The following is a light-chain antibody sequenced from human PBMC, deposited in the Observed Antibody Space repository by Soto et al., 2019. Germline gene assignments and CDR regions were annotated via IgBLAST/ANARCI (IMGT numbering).Light chain of an antibody. CDR1: QTVSSNY. V-gene: IGKV3D-20*02. J-gene: IGKJ2*01. CDR3: QQYKDWPPYT. CDR2: GAS. Sequence: ENVLTQSPDTLSLSPGEGATLSCRASQTVSSNYLAWYQHRPGQAPKLIIHGASYTAPGIPDRFSGSGSGADFTLTISRLEPEDFAVYFCQQYKDWPPYTFGQGTKLEIK.